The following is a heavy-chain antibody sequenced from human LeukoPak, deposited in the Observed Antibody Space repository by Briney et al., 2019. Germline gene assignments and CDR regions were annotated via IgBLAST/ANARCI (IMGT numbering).Heavy chain of an antibody. V-gene: IGHV3-33*01. J-gene: IGHJ4*02. CDR2: IWYDGSNK. Sequence: PGGSLRFSCAASGFTFSTYGMHWVRQAPGKGLEWVAVIWYDGSNKYYADSVKGRFTIARDNSKNTLYLQMNSLRAEDTAAYYCARDQDHYFHYWGQGTLVTVSS. CDR1: GFTFSTYG. CDR3: ARDQDHYFHY.